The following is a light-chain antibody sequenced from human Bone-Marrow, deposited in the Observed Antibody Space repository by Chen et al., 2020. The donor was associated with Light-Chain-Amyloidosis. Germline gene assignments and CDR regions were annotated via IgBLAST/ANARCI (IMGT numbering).Light chain of an antibody. CDR1: GSPKQC. V-gene: IGLV3-25*03. Sequence: SYELTQPPSVSVSPGQTARISCPGDGSPKQCAYWYQQKPGQAPVWVVYNDSERPSGIPERFSGASSGTTVTLTISGVQAEDEADCYCQSAGTTDALDVLFGGGTKLTVL. CDR2: NDS. CDR3: QSAGTTDALDVL. J-gene: IGLJ2*01.